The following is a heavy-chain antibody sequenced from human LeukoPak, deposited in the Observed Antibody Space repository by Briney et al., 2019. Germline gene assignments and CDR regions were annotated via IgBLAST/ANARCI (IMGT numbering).Heavy chain of an antibody. J-gene: IGHJ4*02. CDR2: IVVGSGNT. V-gene: IGHV1-58*02. D-gene: IGHD1-26*01. CDR1: GFTFTSSA. Sequence: AASVKVSCKASGFTFTSSAMQWVRQARGQRLEWIGWIVVGSGNTDYAQTFQERVTITRDMSTSTAYMELSSLRSEDTAVYYCAADGEDSGSYSSFDYWGQGTLVTVSS. CDR3: AADGEDSGSYSSFDY.